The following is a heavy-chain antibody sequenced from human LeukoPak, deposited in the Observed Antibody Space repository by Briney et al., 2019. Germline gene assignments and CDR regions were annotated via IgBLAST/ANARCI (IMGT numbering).Heavy chain of an antibody. CDR3: ARDDYGDYEGLYGMDV. J-gene: IGHJ6*04. CDR1: GYTFTSYG. CDR2: ISAYNGNT. V-gene: IGHV1-18*04. D-gene: IGHD4-17*01. Sequence: ASVKVSCKASGYTFTSYGISWVRQASGQGLEWMGWISAYNGNTNYAQKLQGRVTMTTDTSTSTAYMELRSLRSDDTAVYYCARDDYGDYEGLYGMDVWGKGTTVTVSS.